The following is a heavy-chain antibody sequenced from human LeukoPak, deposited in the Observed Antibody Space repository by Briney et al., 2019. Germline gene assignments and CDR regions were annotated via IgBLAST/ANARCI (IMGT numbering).Heavy chain of an antibody. J-gene: IGHJ4*02. Sequence: GASVKVSCKASGYTFTSYGISGVRQAPGQGLEWMGWISAYNGNTNYAQKLQGRVTMTTDTSTSTAYMELRSLRSDDTAVYYCARDKGATVTTTIGARFDYWGQGTLVTVSS. D-gene: IGHD4-4*01. CDR2: ISAYNGNT. V-gene: IGHV1-18*01. CDR1: GYTFTSYG. CDR3: ARDKGATVTTTIGARFDY.